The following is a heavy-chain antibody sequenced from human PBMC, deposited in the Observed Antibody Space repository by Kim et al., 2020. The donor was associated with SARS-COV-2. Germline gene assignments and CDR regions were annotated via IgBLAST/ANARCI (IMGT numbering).Heavy chain of an antibody. CDR3: ARDRCSGGSCYHRTAGAFDI. V-gene: IGHV3-30*04. CDR1: GFTFSSYA. J-gene: IGHJ3*02. CDR2: ISYDGSNK. D-gene: IGHD2-15*01. Sequence: GGSLRLSCAASGFTFSSYAMHWVRQAPGKGLEWVAVISYDGSNKYYADSVKGRFTISRDNSKNTLYLQMNSLRAEDTAVYYCARDRCSGGSCYHRTAGAFDIWGQGTMVTVSS.